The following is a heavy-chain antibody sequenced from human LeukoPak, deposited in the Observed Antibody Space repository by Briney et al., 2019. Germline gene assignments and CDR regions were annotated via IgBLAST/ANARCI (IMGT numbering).Heavy chain of an antibody. CDR3: AREVVASSLGFGEPLDAFDI. CDR2: IYHSGST. Sequence: PSGTLSLTCAVSGGSISSSNWWSWVRQPPGKGLEWIGEIYHSGSTNYNPSLKSRATISVDKSKNQFSLKLSSVTAADTAVYYCAREVVASSLGFGEPLDAFDIWGQGTMVTVSS. V-gene: IGHV4-4*02. D-gene: IGHD3-10*01. CDR1: GGSISSSNW. J-gene: IGHJ3*02.